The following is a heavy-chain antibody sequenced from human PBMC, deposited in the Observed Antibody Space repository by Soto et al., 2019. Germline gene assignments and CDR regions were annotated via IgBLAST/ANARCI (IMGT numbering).Heavy chain of an antibody. CDR1: GFSLSTGGMC. J-gene: IGHJ4*02. CDR2: IDWDDDK. D-gene: IGHD6-13*01. V-gene: IGHV2-70*17. CDR3: ARTAATDTWYYIDY. Sequence: SGPTLVNPTQTLTLTCTVSGFSLSTGGMCVSWIRQPPGKALEWLARIDWDDDKFYSTSLKTRLTISKDTSKNQVVLTMFNMGPVDTATYYCARTAATDTWYYIDYWGQGTRVTVSS.